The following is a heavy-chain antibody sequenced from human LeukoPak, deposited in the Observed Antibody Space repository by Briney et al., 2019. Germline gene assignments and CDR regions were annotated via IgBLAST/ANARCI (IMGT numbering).Heavy chain of an antibody. Sequence: GGSLRLSCAASGFTFSSYAMSWVRQAPGKGLEWVSAISGSGGSTYYADSVKGRFTISRDNSKNTLYLQMNSLRAEDTAVYYCAKASSRSTVVTAGDYWGQGTPGHRLL. CDR1: GFTFSSYA. CDR2: ISGSGGST. CDR3: AKASSRSTVVTAGDY. V-gene: IGHV3-23*01. D-gene: IGHD4-23*01. J-gene: IGHJ4*02.